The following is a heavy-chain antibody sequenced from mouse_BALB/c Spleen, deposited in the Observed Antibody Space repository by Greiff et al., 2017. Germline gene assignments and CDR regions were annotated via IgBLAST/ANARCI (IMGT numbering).Heavy chain of an antibody. Sequence: EVQLQESGGGLVKPGGSLKLSCAASGFTFSDYYMYWVRQTPEKRLEWVATISDGGSYIYYPDSVKGRFTISRDNAKNNLYLQMSSLKSEDTAMYYCAREAYSPSMDYWGQGTSVTVSS. CDR2: ISDGGSYI. CDR3: AREAYSPSMDY. J-gene: IGHJ4*01. CDR1: GFTFSDYY. V-gene: IGHV5-4*02. D-gene: IGHD2-12*01.